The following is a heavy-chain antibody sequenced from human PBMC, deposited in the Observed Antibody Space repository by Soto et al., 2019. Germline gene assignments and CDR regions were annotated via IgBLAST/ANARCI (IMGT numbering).Heavy chain of an antibody. D-gene: IGHD3-10*01. V-gene: IGHV3-23*01. CDR1: GFTFSSYA. Sequence: GGSLRLSCAASGFTFSSYAMSWVRQAPGKGLEWVSAISGSGGSTYYADSVKGRFTISRDNSKNTLYLPMNSLRAEDTAVYYCAKVGITMVRGVPSGMDVWGQGTTVTVSS. J-gene: IGHJ6*02. CDR2: ISGSGGST. CDR3: AKVGITMVRGVPSGMDV.